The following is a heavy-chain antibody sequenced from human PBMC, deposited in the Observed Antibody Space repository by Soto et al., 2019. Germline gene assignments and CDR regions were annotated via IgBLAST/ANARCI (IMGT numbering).Heavy chain of an antibody. CDR1: GFTVSSSY. Sequence: GGSLRLPCAASGFTVSSSYMSWVRQAPGKGLEWVSVIYSGGTTSYADSVKGRFTISRDNAKNALYLQMNSLRAEDTAVYYCARDQLGSFDYWGQGTLVTVSS. D-gene: IGHD7-27*01. CDR3: ARDQLGSFDY. J-gene: IGHJ4*02. V-gene: IGHV3-53*01. CDR2: IYSGGTT.